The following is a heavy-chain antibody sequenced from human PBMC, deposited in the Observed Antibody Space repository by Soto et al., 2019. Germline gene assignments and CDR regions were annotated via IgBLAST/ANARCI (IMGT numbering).Heavy chain of an antibody. Sequence: QVQLQESSPRLVTPSETLTLTCSVSGGSITNHYWGWIRQPPGKGLEFIGRIYPSGRAHYNPSLQDRVTMSVDTSKNQFSLKVNSVTAADTAIYYCARDYDVNTAVDYWYFDLWGRGTLVTVSS. CDR1: GGSITNHY. CDR2: IYPSGRA. J-gene: IGHJ2*01. CDR3: ARDYDVNTAVDYWYFDL. D-gene: IGHD5-18*01. V-gene: IGHV4-4*07.